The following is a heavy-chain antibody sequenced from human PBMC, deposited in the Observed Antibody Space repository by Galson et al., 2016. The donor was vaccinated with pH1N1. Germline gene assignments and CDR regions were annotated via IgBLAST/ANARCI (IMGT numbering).Heavy chain of an antibody. Sequence: SLRLSCAASGFTFSNAWMSWVRQAPGKGLEWVAKIKEDGTDKYYADSVKGRFTISRDNAKNSLFLQMDSLRAEDSGVYYCARENTFGGIVAVFFDKWGQGTLVTVSS. V-gene: IGHV3-7*01. D-gene: IGHD3-16*02. CDR2: IKEDGTDK. CDR3: ARENTFGGIVAVFFDK. J-gene: IGHJ4*02. CDR1: GFTFSNAW.